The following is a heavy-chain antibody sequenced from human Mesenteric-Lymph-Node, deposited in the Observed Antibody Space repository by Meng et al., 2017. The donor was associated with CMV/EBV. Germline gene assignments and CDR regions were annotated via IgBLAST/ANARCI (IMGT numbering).Heavy chain of an antibody. J-gene: IGHJ4*02. CDR2: ISPSNGTT. V-gene: IGHV1-18*01. D-gene: IGHD3-9*01. Sequence: YSISGVRQAPGQGLEWMGWISPSNGTTKLAQRFQDRISMTTDTSTNTAYLELRSLRSDDTAVFFCARSSKYYDLLIGYFDAPADFDYWGQGTLVTVSS. CDR1: YS. CDR3: ARSSKYYDLLIGYFDAPADFDY.